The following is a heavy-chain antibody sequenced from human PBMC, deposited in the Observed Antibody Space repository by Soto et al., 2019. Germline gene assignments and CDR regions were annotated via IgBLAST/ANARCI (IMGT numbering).Heavy chain of an antibody. CDR3: ARDAPHIEIRYYFDY. CDR2: ISYDGSNK. J-gene: IGHJ4*02. CDR1: GFTFSIYA. V-gene: IGHV3-30-3*01. Sequence: PRGSLLLSCASSGFTFSIYAMDWVRQAPGKGLEWVAVISYDGSNKYYADSGKGRFTISRDNSKNTLYLQMNSLRAEDTAVYYCARDAPHIEIRYYFDYWGQGTVVTVSS.